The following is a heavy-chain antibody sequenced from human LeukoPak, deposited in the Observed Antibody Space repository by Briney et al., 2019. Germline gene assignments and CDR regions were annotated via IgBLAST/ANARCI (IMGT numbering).Heavy chain of an antibody. CDR1: GFTFSSYS. CDR2: ISSSSSTI. V-gene: IGHV3-48*02. Sequence: GGSLRLSCAASGFTFSSYSMNWVRQAPGKGLEWVSYISSSSSTIYYADSVKGRFTISRDNAKNSLYLQMNSLRDEDTAVYYCARDWDYYDFWSGYFQHWGQGTLVPVSS. D-gene: IGHD3-3*01. J-gene: IGHJ1*01. CDR3: ARDWDYYDFWSGYFQH.